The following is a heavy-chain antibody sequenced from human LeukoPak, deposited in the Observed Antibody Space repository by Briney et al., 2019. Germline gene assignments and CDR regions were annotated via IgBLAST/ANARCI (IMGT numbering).Heavy chain of an antibody. CDR1: GGSISSGGYY. CDR3: ARVGGTSGY. Sequence: TSQTLSFTCTVSGGSISSGGYYWSWIRQPPGKGLEWIGYIYHSGSTYYNPSLKSRVTISVDRSKNQFSLKLSSVTAADTAVYYCARVGGTSGYWGQGTLVTVSS. D-gene: IGHD1-26*01. CDR2: IYHSGST. V-gene: IGHV4-30-2*01. J-gene: IGHJ4*02.